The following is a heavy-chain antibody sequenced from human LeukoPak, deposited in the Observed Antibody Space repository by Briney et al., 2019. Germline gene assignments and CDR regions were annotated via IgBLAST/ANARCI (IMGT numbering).Heavy chain of an antibody. CDR2: IYYGQTI. CDR3: VRHDGRGGATMGAFDS. CDR1: SGSISSSSRH. J-gene: IGHJ5*01. Sequence: PSETLSLTCIASSGSISSSSRHWGWIRQSPGKGLEWIGSIYYGQTIYYNPSLNSRVTISVVTSKDHFTLQLNSVTAADTAVYYCVRHDGRGGATMGAFDSWGQGSLVTVSS. V-gene: IGHV4-39*01. D-gene: IGHD4/OR15-4a*01.